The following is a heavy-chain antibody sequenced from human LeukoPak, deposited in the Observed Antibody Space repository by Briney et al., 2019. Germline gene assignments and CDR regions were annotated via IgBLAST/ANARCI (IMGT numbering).Heavy chain of an antibody. Sequence: PGRSLRLSCAASGFTFSSYAMHWVRQAPGKGLEWVAVISYDGSNKYYADSVKGRFTISRDNSKNTLYLQMNSLRAEDTAVHYCAREFGRQQLGPFDYWGQGTLVTVSS. D-gene: IGHD6-13*01. CDR2: ISYDGSNK. V-gene: IGHV3-30*04. CDR1: GFTFSSYA. CDR3: AREFGRQQLGPFDY. J-gene: IGHJ4*02.